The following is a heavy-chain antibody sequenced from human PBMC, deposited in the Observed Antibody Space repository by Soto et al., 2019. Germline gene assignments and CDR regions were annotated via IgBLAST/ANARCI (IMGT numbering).Heavy chain of an antibody. CDR3: ARDRVLMVYAMYY. CDR1: GYTFTSYA. Sequence: ASVKVSCKASGYTFTSYAMHWVRQAPGQRPEWMGWINAGNGNTKYSQKFQGRVTITRDTSASTAYMELSSLRSEDTAVYYCARDRVLMVYAMYYWGQGTPVTVSS. D-gene: IGHD2-8*01. V-gene: IGHV1-3*01. J-gene: IGHJ4*02. CDR2: INAGNGNT.